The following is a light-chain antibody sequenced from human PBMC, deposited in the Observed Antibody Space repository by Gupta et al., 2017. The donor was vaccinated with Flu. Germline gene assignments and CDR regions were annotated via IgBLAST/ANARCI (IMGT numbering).Light chain of an antibody. V-gene: IGLV3-25*03. CDR2: KDS. CDR1: ALPKQF. Sequence: SSELTQPPSLSVSPGQTARITCSGDALPKQFVYWYQQKSGQAPVLLIYKDSERPTGIPERLSGSTSGTTVTLNISGVQAEDEADYYCQSADITETYVVLGGGTKVTVL. CDR3: QSADITETYVV. J-gene: IGLJ2*01.